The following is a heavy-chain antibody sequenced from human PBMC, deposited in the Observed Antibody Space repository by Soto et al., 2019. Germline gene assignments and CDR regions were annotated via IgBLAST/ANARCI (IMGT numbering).Heavy chain of an antibody. D-gene: IGHD2-15*01. CDR2: ISGSGGST. J-gene: IGHJ4*02. V-gene: IGHV3-23*01. CDR1: GFTFSSYA. CDR3: AKAAGGFCSGGSCYSAISYYFDY. Sequence: EVQLLESGGGLVQPGGSLRLSCAASGFTFSSYAMSWVRQAPGKGLEWVSAISGSGGSTYYADSVKGRFTISRDNSKNTLDLQMNSLRAEDTAVYYCAKAAGGFCSGGSCYSAISYYFDYWGQGTLVTVSS.